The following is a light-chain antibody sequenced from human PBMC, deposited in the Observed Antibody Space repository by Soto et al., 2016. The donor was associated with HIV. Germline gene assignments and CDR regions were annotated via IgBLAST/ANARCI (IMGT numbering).Light chain of an antibody. J-gene: IGKJ2*01. V-gene: IGKV2-30*02. CDR3: MQGTHWPLYT. CDR2: RVS. Sequence: DVVMTQSPLSLPVTLGQPASISCRSSQSLVHSDGNTYLNWFHQRPGQSPRRLIYRVSNRDSGVPNRFSGSGSDTDFTLKISRVEAEDVGVYYCMQGTHWPLYTFGQGTKLEIK. CDR1: QSLVHSDGNTY.